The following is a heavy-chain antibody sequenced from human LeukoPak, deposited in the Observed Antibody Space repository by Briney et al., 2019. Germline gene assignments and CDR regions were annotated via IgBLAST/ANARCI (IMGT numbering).Heavy chain of an antibody. V-gene: IGHV4-34*01. D-gene: IGHD1-14*01. J-gene: IGHJ5*02. CDR3: AKDPQYPGWFDR. Sequence: PSETLSLTCAVYGGSFSDYYWSWIRQPPGKGLEWIGEINHSGSTNYNPSLKSRVTISVDTSKNQFSLKVTSVTAADTAVYYCAKDPQYPGWFDRWGQGTLVTVSS. CDR2: INHSGST. CDR1: GGSFSDYY.